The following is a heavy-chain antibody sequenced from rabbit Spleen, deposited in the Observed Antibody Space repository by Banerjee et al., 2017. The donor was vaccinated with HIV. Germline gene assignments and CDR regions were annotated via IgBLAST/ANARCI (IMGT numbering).Heavy chain of an antibody. CDR3: ARGSATMTMVITGYYLSL. Sequence: QSLEESGGDLVKPGASLTLTCTASGFSFSSDYYMCWVRQAPGKGLEWIACIYAGSSDSNVYASWAKGRFTISKTSSTTVTLQMTSLTAADTATYFCARGSATMTMVITGYYLSLWGPGTLVTVS. J-gene: IGHJ4*01. CDR2: IYAGSSDSN. D-gene: IGHD2-1*01. CDR1: GFSFSSDYY. V-gene: IGHV1S40*01.